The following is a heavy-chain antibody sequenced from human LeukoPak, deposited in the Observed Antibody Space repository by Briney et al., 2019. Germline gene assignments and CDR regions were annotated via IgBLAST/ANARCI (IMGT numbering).Heavy chain of an antibody. CDR1: GYTFTGYY. V-gene: IGHV1-2*02. Sequence: ASVKVSCKASGYTFTGYYVHWVRQAPGKGLEWMGWINPNSGGTKYAQKFQGRVTMTRDTSISTAYMELSRLRSDDTAVYYCARDPYDSSAYYYSYFDYWGQGTLVTVSS. CDR2: INPNSGGT. J-gene: IGHJ4*02. CDR3: ARDPYDSSAYYYSYFDY. D-gene: IGHD3-22*01.